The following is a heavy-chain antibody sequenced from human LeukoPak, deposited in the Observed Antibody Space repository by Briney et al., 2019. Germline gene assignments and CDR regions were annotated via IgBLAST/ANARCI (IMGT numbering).Heavy chain of an antibody. CDR2: ISFDGSNK. D-gene: IGHD1-26*01. CDR1: GFTFSSHA. V-gene: IGHV3-30-3*01. CDR3: ARGREGWELLSTFDY. J-gene: IGHJ4*02. Sequence: PGGSLRLSCAVSGFTFSSHAMHWVRQAPGKGLEWVAVISFDGSNKYFADSVKGRFIISRDNSKNTLHLQMNSLRVEDTAVYYCARGREGWELLSTFDYWGQGTLVTVSS.